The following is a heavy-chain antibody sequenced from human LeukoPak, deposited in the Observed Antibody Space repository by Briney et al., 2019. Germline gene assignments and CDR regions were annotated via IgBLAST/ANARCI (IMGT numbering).Heavy chain of an antibody. D-gene: IGHD3-22*01. V-gene: IGHV3-66*01. J-gene: IGHJ6*02. CDR2: IYSGGST. CDR1: GFTVSGNY. Sequence: GGSLRLSCAASGFTVSGNYMSWVRQAPGKGLEWVSVIYSGGSTYYADSVKGRFTISRDNSKNTLYLQMNSLRAEDTAVYYCARDSPIVVVNAYYYYGMDVWGQGTTVTVSS. CDR3: ARDSPIVVVNAYYYYGMDV.